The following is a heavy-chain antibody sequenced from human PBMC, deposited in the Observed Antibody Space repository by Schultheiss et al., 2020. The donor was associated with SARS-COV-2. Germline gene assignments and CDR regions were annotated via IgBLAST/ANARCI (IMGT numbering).Heavy chain of an antibody. Sequence: ASVKVSCKASGYTFTSYGISWVRQAPGQGLEWVGWISAYNGNTNYAQRFQGRVTMTTDTSSSTAYLELRSMRPDDTDVYYCAKYRGGYARPHLLYDYWGQGTTVTVSS. J-gene: IGHJ4*02. CDR2: ISAYNGNT. D-gene: IGHD2-2*02. V-gene: IGHV1-18*04. CDR1: GYTFTSYG. CDR3: AKYRGGYARPHLLYDY.